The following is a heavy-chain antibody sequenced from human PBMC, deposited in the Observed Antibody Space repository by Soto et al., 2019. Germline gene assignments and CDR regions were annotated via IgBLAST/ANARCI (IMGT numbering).Heavy chain of an antibody. CDR1: GFTFSDYY. V-gene: IGHV3-11*01. J-gene: IGHJ4*02. CDR2: ISSSGSTI. Sequence: GGSLRLSCAASGFTFSDYYMSWIRQAPGKGLEWVSYISSSGSTIYYADSVKGRFTISRDNAKNSLYLQMNSLRAEDTAVYYCARSRWFGELLYDGYYFDYWGQGTLVTVSS. CDR3: ARSRWFGELLYDGYYFDY. D-gene: IGHD3-10*01.